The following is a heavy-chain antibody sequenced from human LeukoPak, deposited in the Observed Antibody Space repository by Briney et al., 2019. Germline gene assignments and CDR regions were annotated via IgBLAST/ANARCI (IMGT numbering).Heavy chain of an antibody. Sequence: GGSLRLSCATSGFIFSTYNMNWVRQAPGKGLEWVSYISLSSTAIYYADSVKGRFTVSRDNAKNSLYLQMNSLRAEDTALYYCARLSSSYYYYYMDVWGKGTTVTVSS. J-gene: IGHJ6*03. CDR3: ARLSSSYYYYYMDV. CDR2: ISLSSTAI. CDR1: GFIFSTYN. V-gene: IGHV3-48*01. D-gene: IGHD6-13*01.